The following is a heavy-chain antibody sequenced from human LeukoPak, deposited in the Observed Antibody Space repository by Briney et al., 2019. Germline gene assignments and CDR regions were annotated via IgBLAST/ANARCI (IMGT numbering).Heavy chain of an antibody. D-gene: IGHD2-21*02. J-gene: IGHJ3*01. CDR2: INPSGGGT. CDR3: ARGYCGGDCQTRDAFDV. Sequence: ASVKVSCKASGYTFTSYYMHWVRQAPGQGLEWMGIINPSGGGTRYAQNFQGRVTMTRDMSTSTVYMALSSLRSEDTAVYYCARGYCGGDCQTRDAFDVWGQETMVTVSS. CDR1: GYTFTSYY. V-gene: IGHV1-46*01.